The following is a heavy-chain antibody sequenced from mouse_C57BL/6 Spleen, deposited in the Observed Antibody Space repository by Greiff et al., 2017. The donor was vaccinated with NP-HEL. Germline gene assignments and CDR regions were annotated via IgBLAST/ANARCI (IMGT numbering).Heavy chain of an antibody. CDR2: IWRGGST. J-gene: IGHJ4*01. CDR1: GFSLTSYG. V-gene: IGHV2-5*01. D-gene: IGHD2-5*01. Sequence: VHLVESGPGLVQPSQSLSITCTVSGFSLTSYGVHWVRQSPGKGLEWLGVIWRGGSTDYNAAFMSRLSITKDNSKSQVFFKMNSLQADDTAIYYCAKNPAYYSNYDAMDYWGQGTSVTVSS. CDR3: AKNPAYYSNYDAMDY.